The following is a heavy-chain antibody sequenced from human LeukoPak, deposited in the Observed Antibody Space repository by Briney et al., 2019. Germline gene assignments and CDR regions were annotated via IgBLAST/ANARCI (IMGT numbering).Heavy chain of an antibody. CDR1: GGSISSGSDY. CDR2: IYTSGST. J-gene: IGHJ4*02. CDR3: ARDRSGSSHDFDY. Sequence: PSESLSLTCTVSGGSISSGSDYWSWLRQPAGKGLEWIGRIYTSGSTNYHPSLESLVTLTLDTSKNHFSLKLTSVTAADTAVYYCARDRSGSSHDFDYWGEGTLVSVSS. D-gene: IGHD1-26*01. V-gene: IGHV4-61*02.